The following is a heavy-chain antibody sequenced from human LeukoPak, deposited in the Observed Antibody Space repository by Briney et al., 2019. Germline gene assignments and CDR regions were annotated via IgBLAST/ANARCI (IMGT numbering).Heavy chain of an antibody. V-gene: IGHV4-39*01. J-gene: IGHJ6*03. Sequence: SETLSLTCSVSGGSINNDIYSWGWIRQPPGKGLEWIGSIHYSGNTYYNPSLKSRLSILVDTSKNQFSLTLNSVTAADSAVYYCARTHYYYYYMDVWGKGTTVTVSS. CDR2: IHYSGNT. CDR3: ARTHYYYYYMDV. CDR1: GGSINNDIYS.